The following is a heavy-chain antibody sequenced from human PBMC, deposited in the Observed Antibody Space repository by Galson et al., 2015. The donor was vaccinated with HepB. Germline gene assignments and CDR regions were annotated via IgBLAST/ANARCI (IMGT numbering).Heavy chain of an antibody. V-gene: IGHV3-30*18. J-gene: IGHJ5*02. CDR2: ILFDGTNK. CDR3: AKVERPYYYDTSGS. Sequence: SLRLSCAASGFDFNAYGIHWVRQAPGKGLEWVAVILFDGTNKYYADSVKGRFTISRDNSKNTVYLQMNSLTTADTAMYYCAKVERPYYYDTSGSWGQGTLVIVSS. CDR1: GFDFNAYG. D-gene: IGHD3-22*01.